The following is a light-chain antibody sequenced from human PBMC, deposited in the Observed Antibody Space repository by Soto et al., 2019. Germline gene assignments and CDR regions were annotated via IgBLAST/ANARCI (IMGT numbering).Light chain of an antibody. V-gene: IGLV2-14*01. CDR3: NSYTAATTLPYV. CDR2: EVS. Sequence: QSVLTQPASVSGSPGQSITISCTGTSSDVGGYDYVSWYQHYPGKAPKLIIYEVSARPLGVSSRFSGSKSDNTASLTISGLQSEDEADYYCNSYTAATTLPYVFGTGTKVTVL. J-gene: IGLJ1*01. CDR1: SSDVGGYDY.